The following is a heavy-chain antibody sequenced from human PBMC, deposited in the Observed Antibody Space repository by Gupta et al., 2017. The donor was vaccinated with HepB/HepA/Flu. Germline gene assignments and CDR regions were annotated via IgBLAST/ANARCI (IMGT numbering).Heavy chain of an antibody. J-gene: IGHJ6*02. CDR1: GVRFSNYL. V-gene: IGHV3-23*01. D-gene: IGHD6-19*01. CDR2: ISGSGDST. CDR3: AKNASGWTGTHSYDSMDV. Sequence: EVQLLESGGGLVQPGGSLSLSCAASGVRFSNYLMTWVRQAAGRGLGWGSAISGSGDSTDDADSVKGRFTISRDNSKKTGYLQMSRLRAEDTAVDYGAKNASGWTGTHSYDSMDVWGQGTTVTVS.